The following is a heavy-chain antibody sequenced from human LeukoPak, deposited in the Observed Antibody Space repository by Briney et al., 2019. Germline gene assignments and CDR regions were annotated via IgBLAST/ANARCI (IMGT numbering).Heavy chain of an antibody. CDR2: IYTSGST. J-gene: IGHJ4*02. CDR3: ARLVPAAI. V-gene: IGHV4-61*02. Sequence: SQTLFLTCTVSGGSISSGSYYWSWIRQPAGKGLEWIGRIYTSGSTNYNPSLKSRVTISVDTSKNQFSLKLSSVTAADTAVYYCARLVPAAIWGQGTLVTVSS. CDR1: GGSISSGSYY. D-gene: IGHD2-2*01.